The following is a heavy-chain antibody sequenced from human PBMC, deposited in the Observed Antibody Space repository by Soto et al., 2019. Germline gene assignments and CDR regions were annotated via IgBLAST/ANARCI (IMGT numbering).Heavy chain of an antibody. V-gene: IGHV5-51*01. D-gene: IGHD6-13*01. CDR3: ASTSIAAASLYAFDI. CDR1: GYSFTSYW. J-gene: IGHJ3*02. CDR2: IYPGDSDT. Sequence: LGESLKISCKGSGYSFTSYWIGWVRQMPGKGLEWMGIIYPGDSDTRYSPSFQGQVTISADKPISTAYLQWSSLKASDTAMYYCASTSIAAASLYAFDIWGQGTMVTVSS.